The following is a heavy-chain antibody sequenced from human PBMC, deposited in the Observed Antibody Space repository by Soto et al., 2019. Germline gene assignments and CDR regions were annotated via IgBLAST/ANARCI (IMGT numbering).Heavy chain of an antibody. V-gene: IGHV1-8*01. CDR1: GYTFTKYD. D-gene: IGHD3-10*01. Sequence: QEQLEQSGAEVKKPGASVKVSCKASGYTFTKYDFNWVRQATGQGPEWMGWVNPISGNTETAQNFQGRVSLTMNTSTNTAVMELRSLRSGDTAIYYYATSRINMIRGVFYYGLDVWGRGTTVTVSS. CDR2: VNPISGNT. CDR3: ATSRINMIRGVFYYGLDV. J-gene: IGHJ6*02.